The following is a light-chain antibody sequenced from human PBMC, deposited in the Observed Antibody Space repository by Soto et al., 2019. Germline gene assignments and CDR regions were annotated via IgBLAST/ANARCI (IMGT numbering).Light chain of an antibody. CDR3: QKYNSATHP. CDR1: QGISNY. CDR2: AAS. J-gene: IGKJ2*01. Sequence: DIQMTQSPSSLSASVGDRVTITCRASQGISNYLAWYQQKPGKVPKLLIYAASTLQSGVPSRFSGSGSGTDCTLTISSLQPEDVATDYCQKYNSATHPFGQGTKLEIK. V-gene: IGKV1-27*01.